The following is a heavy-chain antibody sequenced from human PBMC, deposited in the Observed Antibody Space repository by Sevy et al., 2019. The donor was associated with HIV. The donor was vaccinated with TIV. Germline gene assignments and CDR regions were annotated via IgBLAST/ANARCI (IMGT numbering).Heavy chain of an antibody. D-gene: IGHD2-15*01. CDR2: FHEDGEI. V-gene: IGHV1-24*01. CDR3: ATDIVVGRDY. CDR1: GYNLNQLS. J-gene: IGHJ4*02. Sequence: ASVKVSCKVSGYNLNQLSIHWVRQAPGKGLEWMGGFHEDGEIMYAQKFQGIVTMTEDTSTDTGYMELSSLKSEDTAVYYCATDIVVGRDYWGQGTLVTVSS.